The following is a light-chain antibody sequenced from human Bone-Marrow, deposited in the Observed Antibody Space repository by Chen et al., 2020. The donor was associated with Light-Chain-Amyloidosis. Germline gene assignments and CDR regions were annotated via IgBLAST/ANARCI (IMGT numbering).Light chain of an antibody. CDR2: GAS. CDR1: QSVNNH. Sequence: EIVMTQSPVTLSVSPGERATLSCRASQSVNNHLAWYQQKPGQTPRLLIYGASTRAPATPTRISGSGSGTEFTLTISSLKSEDVAVYYCQQCYDWPTFGPGTKVHI. J-gene: IGKJ3*01. CDR3: QQCYDWPT. V-gene: IGKV3-15*01.